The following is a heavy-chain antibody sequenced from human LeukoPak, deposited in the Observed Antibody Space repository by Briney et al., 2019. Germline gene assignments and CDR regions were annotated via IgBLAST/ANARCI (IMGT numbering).Heavy chain of an antibody. Sequence: GGSLRLSCAASGFTFSSYGMHWVRQAPGKGLEWVAVIWYDGSNKYYADSVKGRFTISRDNSKNTLYLQMNSLRAVDTAVYYCASDYRSSTSCNFDYWGQGTLVTVSS. D-gene: IGHD2-2*01. V-gene: IGHV3-33*01. CDR2: IWYDGSNK. CDR1: GFTFSSYG. CDR3: ASDYRSSTSCNFDY. J-gene: IGHJ4*02.